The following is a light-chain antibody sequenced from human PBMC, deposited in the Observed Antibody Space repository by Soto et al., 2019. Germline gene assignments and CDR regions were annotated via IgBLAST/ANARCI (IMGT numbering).Light chain of an antibody. Sequence: TLSVSPGERATLSCRASQSVSSNLAWYQQKPGQAPRLLIYGASTRATGIPARFSGSGSGTEFTLTISSLQSEDFAVYYCQQYNNWPQAFGQGTKVDIK. CDR2: GAS. V-gene: IGKV3-15*01. J-gene: IGKJ1*01. CDR1: QSVSSN. CDR3: QQYNNWPQA.